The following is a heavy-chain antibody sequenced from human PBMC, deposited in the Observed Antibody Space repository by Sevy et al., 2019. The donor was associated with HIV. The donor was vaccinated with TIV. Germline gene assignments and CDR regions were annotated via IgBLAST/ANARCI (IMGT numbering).Heavy chain of an antibody. CDR1: VFTVSSNY. J-gene: IGHJ1*01. Sequence: GGSLRLSCAASVFTVSSNYMSWVRQAPGKGLEWVSVIYSGGSTYYADSVKGRFTISRDNSKNTLYLQMNSLRAEDTAVYYCARGWEQWLVGDEYFQHWGQGTLVTVSS. D-gene: IGHD6-19*01. V-gene: IGHV3-53*01. CDR3: ARGWEQWLVGDEYFQH. CDR2: IYSGGST.